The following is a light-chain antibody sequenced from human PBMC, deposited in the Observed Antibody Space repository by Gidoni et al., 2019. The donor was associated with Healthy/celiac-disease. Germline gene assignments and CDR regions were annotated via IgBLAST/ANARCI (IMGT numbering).Light chain of an antibody. CDR1: QSISSW. CDR2: DAS. V-gene: IGKV1-5*01. Sequence: DIQMTQSPSTLSASVGDRVTITCRASQSISSWLALYQQKPGKAPKLLIYDASSLESEVPSRFSGSGSGTEFTLTISSLQPDDFATYYCQQYNSYSPAFGQGTKVEIK. CDR3: QQYNSYSPA. J-gene: IGKJ1*01.